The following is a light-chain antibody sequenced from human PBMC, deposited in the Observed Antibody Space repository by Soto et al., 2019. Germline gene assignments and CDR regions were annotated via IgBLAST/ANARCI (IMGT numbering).Light chain of an antibody. J-gene: IGKJ1*01. Sequence: EIVLTQSPASLSVSPGEIATLSCRSTHTVRSNVAWYQQNPGQAPRLLIYGASSRATAFPARFSGSGSGTEFTLTISSLQPEDFATYYCQQYNSYPWTFGQGTKVDIK. V-gene: IGKV3-15*01. CDR3: QQYNSYPWT. CDR1: HTVRSN. CDR2: GAS.